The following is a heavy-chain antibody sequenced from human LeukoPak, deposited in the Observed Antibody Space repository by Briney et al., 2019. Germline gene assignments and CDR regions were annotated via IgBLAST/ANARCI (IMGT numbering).Heavy chain of an antibody. Sequence: GGSLRLSCAASGISFRSYGMHWVRQAPSKGLEWVTFIWYDASNKYYAESVNGRFTISRDNSRNTVFLQMNSLRAEDTAIYYCATDISTHYFGSWGQGTLVTVSS. CDR1: GISFRSYG. V-gene: IGHV3-30*02. D-gene: IGHD3-9*01. CDR3: ATDISTHYFGS. J-gene: IGHJ4*02. CDR2: IWYDASNK.